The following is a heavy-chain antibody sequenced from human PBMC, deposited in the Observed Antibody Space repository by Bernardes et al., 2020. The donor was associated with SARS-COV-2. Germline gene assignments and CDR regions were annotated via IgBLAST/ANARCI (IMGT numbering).Heavy chain of an antibody. CDR3: AKDSRNTGYGTGDF. D-gene: IGHD5-12*01. CDR1: GFSFSNYG. CDR2: ISDDGSNK. J-gene: IGHJ4*02. V-gene: IGHV3-30*18. Sequence: GGSLRLSCAASGFSFSNYGMHWVRQAPGKGLEWLAVISDDGSNKYYADSVKGRFTISRDNSKNTLYLQVYSLTAEDTAVYYCAKDSRNTGYGTGDFWGQGTLVTVSS.